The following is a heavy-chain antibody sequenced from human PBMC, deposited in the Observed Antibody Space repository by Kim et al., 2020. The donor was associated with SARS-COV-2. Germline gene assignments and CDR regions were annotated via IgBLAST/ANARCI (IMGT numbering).Heavy chain of an antibody. J-gene: IGHJ4*01. V-gene: IGHV3-30*18. D-gene: IGHD3-10*01. CDR3: AKDKGGDGSGSYHDY. CDR2: ISYDGSNK. Sequence: GGSLRLSCAASGFTFSSYGMHWVRQAPGKGLEWVAVISYDGSNKYYADSVKGRFTISRDNSKNTLYLQMNSLRAEDTAVYYCAKDKGGDGSGSYHDYCG. CDR1: GFTFSSYG.